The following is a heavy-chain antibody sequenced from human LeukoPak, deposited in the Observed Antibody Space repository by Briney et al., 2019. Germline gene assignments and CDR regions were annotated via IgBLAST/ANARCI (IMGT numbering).Heavy chain of an antibody. CDR2: ISHDGTT. CDR3: ARDLSVYYYYYFDF. D-gene: IGHD3-22*01. J-gene: IGHJ4*02. CDR1: DYSIGSGYS. V-gene: IGHV4-38-2*02. Sequence: SETLSLTCTVSDYSIGSGYSWGWIRQPPGKGLEWIATISHDGTTFYNPSLKSRVTMTLDTSRNQFSLRLSSVTAADTAVYYCARDLSVYYYYYFDFWGQGTLVTVCS.